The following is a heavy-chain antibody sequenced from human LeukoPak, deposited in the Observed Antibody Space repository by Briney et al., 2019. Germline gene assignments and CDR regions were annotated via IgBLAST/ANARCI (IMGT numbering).Heavy chain of an antibody. CDR1: GFTFSGYS. CDR3: ARPRVVPAPDDAFDI. D-gene: IGHD2-2*01. Sequence: PGGSLRLSCAASGFTFSGYSMNWVRQAPGKGLEWVSSISSSSSYIYYADSVKGRFTISRDNAKNSLYLQMNSLRAEDTAVYYCARPRVVPAPDDAFDIWGQGTMVTVSS. V-gene: IGHV3-21*01. J-gene: IGHJ3*02. CDR2: ISSSSSYI.